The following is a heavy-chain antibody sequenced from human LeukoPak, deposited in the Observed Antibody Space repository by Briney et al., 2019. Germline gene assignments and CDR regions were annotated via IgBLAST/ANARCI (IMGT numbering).Heavy chain of an antibody. V-gene: IGHV1-46*01. CDR3: ARDWGGIQLWHRDYYYYMDV. CDR2: INPSGGST. J-gene: IGHJ6*03. D-gene: IGHD5-18*01. Sequence: ASVKVSCKASGYTFTSYYMHWVRQAPGQGLEWMGIINPSGGSTSYAQKFQGRVTMTRDTSTSTVYMELSSLRSEDTAVYYCARDWGGIQLWHRDYYYYMDVWGKGTTVTISS. CDR1: GYTFTSYY.